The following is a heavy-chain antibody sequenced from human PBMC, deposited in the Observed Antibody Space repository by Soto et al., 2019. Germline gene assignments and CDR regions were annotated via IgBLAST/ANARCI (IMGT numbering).Heavy chain of an antibody. CDR3: ARDRWGGGRDMDV. CDR1: GFTFSTYW. V-gene: IGHV3-74*01. Sequence: EVQLVESGGGLAQPGGSLRLSCAASGFTFSTYWIHWVRQAPGKGLVWVSRINSDGSSTNYADSVKGRFTISIDNAKNSLFLQMNSLRAEDTAVYYCARDRWGGGRDMDVWGQGTTVTVSS. CDR2: INSDGSST. J-gene: IGHJ6*02. D-gene: IGHD3-10*01.